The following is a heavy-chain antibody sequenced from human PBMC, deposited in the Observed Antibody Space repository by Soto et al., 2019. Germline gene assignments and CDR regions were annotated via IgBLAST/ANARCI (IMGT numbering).Heavy chain of an antibody. CDR3: VREGTYYYDSSGESVWFDT. CDR2: INPNSGGT. Sequence: ASVKVSCKASGYTFTGYYMHWVRQAPGQGLEWMGWINPNSGGTNYAQKFQGRVTMTRDTSISTAYMELSRLRSDDTAVYYCVREGTYYYDSSGESVWFDTWGQGTLVTVSS. CDR1: GYTFTGYY. J-gene: IGHJ5*02. D-gene: IGHD3-22*01. V-gene: IGHV1-2*02.